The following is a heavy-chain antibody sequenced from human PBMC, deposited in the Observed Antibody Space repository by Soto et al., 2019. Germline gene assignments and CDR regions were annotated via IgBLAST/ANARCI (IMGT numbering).Heavy chain of an antibody. J-gene: IGHJ4*02. CDR2: IYPGDSDT. D-gene: IGHD3-16*02. CDR1: GYSFTSYW. CDR3: ARQVPYDYIWGSYPQIFDY. V-gene: IGHV5-51*01. Sequence: PGESLKISWKGAGYSFTSYWSGWVRQMPGKGLEWMGIIYPGDSDTRYSPSFQGQVTISADKSISTAYLQWSSLKASGTAMYYCARQVPYDYIWGSYPQIFDYWGQGTLVTVSS.